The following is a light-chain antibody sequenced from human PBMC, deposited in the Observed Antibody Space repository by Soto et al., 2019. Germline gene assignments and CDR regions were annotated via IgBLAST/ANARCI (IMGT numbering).Light chain of an antibody. Sequence: VLTQSPAILSLSPGERATLSCRASQSVNNYLAWYQQRPGQAPRLLIYDSSSRATGVPARFSASGSGTDFTLTISSLEPEDFAVYYCQQRRVWPLTFGGGTKVEI. CDR3: QQRRVWPLT. V-gene: IGKV3-11*01. J-gene: IGKJ4*01. CDR2: DSS. CDR1: QSVNNY.